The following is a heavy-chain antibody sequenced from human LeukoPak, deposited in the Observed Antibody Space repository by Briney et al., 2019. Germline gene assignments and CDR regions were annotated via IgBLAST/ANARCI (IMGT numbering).Heavy chain of an antibody. CDR3: ARVKTMIIVVSLFDY. J-gene: IGHJ4*02. CDR1: GYTFTGYY. Sequence: ASVKVSCKASGYTFTGYYMHWVRQAPGQGLEWMGWINPNSGGTNYAQKFQGRVTMTRDTSIRTAFMELSRLTSDDTAVYYCARVKTMIIVVSLFDYWGQGTLVTVSS. V-gene: IGHV1-2*02. CDR2: INPNSGGT. D-gene: IGHD3-22*01.